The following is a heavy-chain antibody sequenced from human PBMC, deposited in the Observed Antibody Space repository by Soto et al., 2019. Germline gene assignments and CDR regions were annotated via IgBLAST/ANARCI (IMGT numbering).Heavy chain of an antibody. V-gene: IGHV4-30-4*01. CDR2: IYYSGST. CDR1: GGSISSGDYY. D-gene: IGHD5-12*01. Sequence: QVQLQESGPGLVKPSQTLSLTCTVSGGSISSGDYYWSWIRQPPGKGLEWIGYIYYSGSTYYNPTLKSRVTISVDTSKNQVSLKLSSVTAADKAVYYCARQHGYSGLSRFDPWGQGTLVTVSS. CDR3: ARQHGYSGLSRFDP. J-gene: IGHJ5*02.